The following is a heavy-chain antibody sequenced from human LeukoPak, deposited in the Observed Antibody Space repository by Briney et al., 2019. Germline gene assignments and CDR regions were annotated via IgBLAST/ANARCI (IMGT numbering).Heavy chain of an antibody. CDR1: GLTFSSYS. V-gene: IGHV3-48*02. CDR3: VRDETWYDY. D-gene: IGHD2-15*01. J-gene: IGHJ4*02. Sequence: QPGGSLRLSCAASGLTFSSYSMHWVRQAPGKGLEWVSYISICSSSIYYADSVKGRFTISRDNAKNSLSLQMNSLRDEDTAVYYCVRDETWYDYWGQGTLVTVSS. CDR2: ISICSSSI.